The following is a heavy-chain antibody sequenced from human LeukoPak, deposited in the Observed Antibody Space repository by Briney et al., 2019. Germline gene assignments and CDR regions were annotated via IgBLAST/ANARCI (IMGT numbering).Heavy chain of an antibody. J-gene: IGHJ4*02. D-gene: IGHD3-16*01. CDR3: AKGQVYYDYVWGSYSDY. CDR2: ISYDGSNK. CDR1: GFTFSSYG. V-gene: IGHV3-30*18. Sequence: GRSLRLSCAASGFTFSSYGMHWVRQAPGKGLEWMAVISYDGSNKYYADSVKGRFTISRDNSKNTLYLQMNSLRAEDTAVYYCAKGQVYYDYVWGSYSDYWGQGTLVTVSS.